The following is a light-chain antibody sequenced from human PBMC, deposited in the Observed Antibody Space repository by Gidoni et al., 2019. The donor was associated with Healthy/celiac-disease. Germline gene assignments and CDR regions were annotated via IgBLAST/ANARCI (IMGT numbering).Light chain of an antibody. CDR2: DAS. Sequence: EIVLTQSPATLSVSPGERATLSCRASQSVSSYLAWYQQKPGQAPRLLIYDASNRATGIPARFSGSGSGTDFTLTIRSLEPADFAVYYCQQRSNWLITFGQGTRLEIK. CDR1: QSVSSY. CDR3: QQRSNWLIT. V-gene: IGKV3-11*01. J-gene: IGKJ5*01.